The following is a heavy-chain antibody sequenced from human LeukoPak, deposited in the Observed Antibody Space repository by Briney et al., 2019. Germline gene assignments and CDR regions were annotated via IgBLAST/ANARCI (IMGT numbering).Heavy chain of an antibody. V-gene: IGHV4-30-4*08. D-gene: IGHD4-17*01. CDR3: ARALLATVTTGFDY. Sequence: PSETLSLTRTVSGGSISSGDYYWSWIRRPPGKGLEWIGYIYYSGSTYYNPSLKSRVTISVDTSKNQFSLKLSSVTAADTAVYYCARALLATVTTGFDYWGQGTLVTVSS. CDR2: IYYSGST. CDR1: GGSISSGDYY. J-gene: IGHJ4*02.